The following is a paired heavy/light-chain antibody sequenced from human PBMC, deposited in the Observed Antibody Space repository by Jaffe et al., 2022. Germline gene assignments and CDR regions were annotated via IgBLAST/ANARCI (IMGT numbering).Heavy chain of an antibody. CDR1: GFTFSSYG. J-gene: IGHJ6*03. D-gene: IGHD2-2*01. V-gene: IGHV3-30*03. CDR3: ARDGRYQVIGTYSYYYMDV. Sequence: QVQLVESGGGVVQPGRSLRLSCAASGFTFSSYGMHWVRQAPGKGLEWVAFFLDDGTNEAYADSVKGRFTISRDNSKNTLYLQMNSLRPDDTGVYYCARDGRYQVIGTYSYYYMDVWGKGTTVTVSS. CDR2: FLDDGTNE.
Light chain of an antibody. CDR1: SSNIGNHY. J-gene: IGLJ1*01. Sequence: QSVLTQPPSVSAAPGQKVTISCSGGSSNIGNHYISWYQQLPGTAPKLLIYDNNKRPSGIPDRFSGSKSGTSATLAITGLQTGDEADYYCGTWGSSLSPYVFGTGTKVTVL. CDR3: GTWGSSLSPYV. CDR2: DNN. V-gene: IGLV1-51*01.